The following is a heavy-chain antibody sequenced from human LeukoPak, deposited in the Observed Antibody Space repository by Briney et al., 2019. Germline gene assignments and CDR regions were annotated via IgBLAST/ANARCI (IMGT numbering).Heavy chain of an antibody. Sequence: QPGGSLRLSCAASGFTFSSYSMNWVRQAPGKGLEGVSYISSSSSTKYYADSVKGRFTISRDNAKNSLYLQMNSLRAEDTAVYYCARDKYYYDSSGYYEDHWYFDLWGRGTLVTVSS. V-gene: IGHV3-48*01. CDR3: ARDKYYYDSSGYYEDHWYFDL. CDR1: GFTFSSYS. J-gene: IGHJ2*01. CDR2: ISSSSSTK. D-gene: IGHD3-22*01.